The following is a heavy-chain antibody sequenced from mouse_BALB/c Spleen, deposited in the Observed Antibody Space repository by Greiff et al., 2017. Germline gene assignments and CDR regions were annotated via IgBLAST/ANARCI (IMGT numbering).Heavy chain of an antibody. J-gene: IGHJ1*01. CDR3: AREEPHYYGYGWYFDV. CDR1: GFTFSSYA. CDR2: ISSGGST. D-gene: IGHD1-2*01. V-gene: IGHV5-6-5*01. Sequence: EVMLVESGGGLVKPGGSLKLSCAASGFTFSSYAMSWVRQTPEKRLEWVASISSGGSTYYPDSVKGRFTISRDNARNILYLQMSSLRSEDTAMYYCAREEPHYYGYGWYFDVWGAGTTVTVSS.